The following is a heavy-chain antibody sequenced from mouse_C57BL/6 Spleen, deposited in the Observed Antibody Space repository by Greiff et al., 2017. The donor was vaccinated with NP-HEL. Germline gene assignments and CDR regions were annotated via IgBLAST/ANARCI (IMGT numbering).Heavy chain of an antibody. CDR3: ARGHYGNYGLDY. V-gene: IGHV5-16*01. CDR2: INYDGSST. J-gene: IGHJ2*01. CDR1: GFTFSDYY. Sequence: EVQRVESEGGLVQPGSSMKLSCTASGFTFSDYYMAWVRQVPEKGLEWVANINYDGSSTYYLDSLKSRFIISRDNAKNILYLQMSSLKSEDTATYYCARGHYGNYGLDYWGQGTTLTVSS. D-gene: IGHD2-1*01.